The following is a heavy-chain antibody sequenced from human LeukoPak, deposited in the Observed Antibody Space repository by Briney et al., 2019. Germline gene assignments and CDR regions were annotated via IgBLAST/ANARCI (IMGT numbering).Heavy chain of an antibody. CDR3: TRAYDSGTYSTFDY. V-gene: IGHV3-74*01. J-gene: IGHJ4*02. CDR1: GFMFSSYW. D-gene: IGHD3-10*01. CDR2: INPDGSET. Sequence: GGSLRLSCAASGFMFSSYWMHWVRLSPGKGLVWVSCINPDGSETTYADSVKGRLTISRDNAKNTVFLQMNSLRAEDTAVYYCTRAYDSGTYSTFDYWGQGALVTVTS.